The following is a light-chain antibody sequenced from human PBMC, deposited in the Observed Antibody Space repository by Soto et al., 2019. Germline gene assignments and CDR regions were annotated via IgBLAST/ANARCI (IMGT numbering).Light chain of an antibody. CDR3: QQYGSSPPYT. J-gene: IGKJ2*01. V-gene: IGKV3-20*01. CDR1: QSVSSSY. CDR2: GAS. Sequence: EIVLTQSPGTLSLSPGERATLSCRASQSVSSSYLAWYQQKPGQAPRLLIYGASSRATGIPDRFSGSGSGTDFPLTISRLEPEDLAVYYCQQYGSSPPYTFGQGTKLEIK.